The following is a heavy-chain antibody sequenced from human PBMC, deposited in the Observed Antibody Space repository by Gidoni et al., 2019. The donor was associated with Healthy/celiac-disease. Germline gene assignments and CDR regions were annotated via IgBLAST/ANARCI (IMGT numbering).Heavy chain of an antibody. CDR3: ARWLQYYDILTGYQYYLDY. CDR2: IDPSDSYT. CDR1: GYSFTSYW. J-gene: IGHJ4*02. Sequence: EVQLVQSGAEVKKLGESLRISCKGSGYSFTSYWISWGRQMPGKGREWMGRIDPSDSYTNYSPSFQGHVTISADKSISTAYLQWSSLKASDTAMYYCARWLQYYDILTGYQYYLDYWGQGTLVTVSS. V-gene: IGHV5-10-1*03. D-gene: IGHD3-9*01.